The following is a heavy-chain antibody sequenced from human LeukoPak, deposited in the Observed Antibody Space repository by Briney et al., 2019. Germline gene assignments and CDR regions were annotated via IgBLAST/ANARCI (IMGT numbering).Heavy chain of an antibody. Sequence: ASVKVSCKASGATFSSYAISWVRQAPGQGLEWMGGIIPIFGTANYAQKFQGRVTITTDESTSTAYMELSSLRSEDTAVYYCARDGDFWSDRASWGQGTLVTVSS. CDR2: IIPIFGTA. CDR1: GATFSSYA. CDR3: ARDGDFWSDRAS. J-gene: IGHJ5*02. V-gene: IGHV1-69*05. D-gene: IGHD3-3*01.